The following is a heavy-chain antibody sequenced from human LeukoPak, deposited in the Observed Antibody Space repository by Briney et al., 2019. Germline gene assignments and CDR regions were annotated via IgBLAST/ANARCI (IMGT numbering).Heavy chain of an antibody. D-gene: IGHD2-2*01. CDR2: INPNSGGT. Sequence: ASVKVCCKASGYTFIAYYMHCVRQAPGQGLEWMGWINPNSGGTNYAQKFQGRVTMTRDTSISTVYMELSRLRSDDTAVYYCARDSCSSTSCLSIDDYWGQGTLVTVSS. CDR3: ARDSCSSTSCLSIDDY. CDR1: GYTFIAYY. J-gene: IGHJ4*02. V-gene: IGHV1-2*02.